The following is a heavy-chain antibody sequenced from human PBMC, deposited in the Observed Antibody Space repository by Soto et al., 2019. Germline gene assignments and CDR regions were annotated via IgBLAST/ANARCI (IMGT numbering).Heavy chain of an antibody. V-gene: IGHV4-31*03. CDR3: ARGHWFGELSNDNWFDP. Sequence: QVQLQESGPGLVKPSQTLSLTCTVSGGSISSGGYYWSWIRQHPGKGLEWIGYIYYSGSTYYNPSLKSRVTISVDTSKNQFSLKLSSVTAADTAVYYCARGHWFGELSNDNWFDPWGQGTLVTVSS. J-gene: IGHJ5*02. D-gene: IGHD3-10*01. CDR2: IYYSGST. CDR1: GGSISSGGYY.